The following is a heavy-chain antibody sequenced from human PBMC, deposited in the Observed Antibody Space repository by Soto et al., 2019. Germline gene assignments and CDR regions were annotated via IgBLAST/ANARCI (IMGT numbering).Heavy chain of an antibody. CDR3: AKDPNGDYVGAFDS. J-gene: IGHJ4*02. CDR2: ITGSGAGT. CDR1: GFTFSRYA. V-gene: IGHV3-23*01. D-gene: IGHD4-17*01. Sequence: GGSLRLSCAASGFTFSRYAMTWVRESPGKGLEYVSSITGSGAGTVYADSVKGRFTISRDNSKNMLYLQLSSLRAEDTAIYFCAKDPNGDYVGAFDSWGQGSLVTVSS.